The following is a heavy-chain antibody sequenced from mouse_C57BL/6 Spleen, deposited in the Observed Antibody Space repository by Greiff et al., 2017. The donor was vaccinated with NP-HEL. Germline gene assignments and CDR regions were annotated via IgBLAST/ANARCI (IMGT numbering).Heavy chain of an antibody. CDR2: ILPGSGST. J-gene: IGHJ4*01. CDR3: ARGRTAQAVLYYYAMDY. Sequence: QVQLQQSGAELMKPGASVKLSCKATGYTFTGYWIEWVKQRPGHGLEWIGEILPGSGSTNYNEKFKGKATFTADKSSNTAYMQLSSLTTEDSAIYYCARGRTAQAVLYYYAMDYWGQGTSVTVSS. D-gene: IGHD3-2*02. CDR1: GYTFTGYW. V-gene: IGHV1-9*01.